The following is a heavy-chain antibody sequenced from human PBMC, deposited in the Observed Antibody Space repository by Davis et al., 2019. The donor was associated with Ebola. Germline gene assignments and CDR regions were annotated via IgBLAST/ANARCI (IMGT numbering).Heavy chain of an antibody. CDR1: GFTFSNAW. D-gene: IGHD5-12*01. CDR2: IYHSGST. J-gene: IGHJ6*02. Sequence: ESLKISCAASGFTFSNAWMSWVCQPPGKGLEWIGEIYHSGSTNYNPSLKSRVTISVDTSKNQFSLKLSSVTAADTAVYYCARVVATTRYYYFYYGMDVWGQGTTVTVSS. V-gene: IGHV4/OR15-8*01. CDR3: ARVVATTRYYYFYYGMDV.